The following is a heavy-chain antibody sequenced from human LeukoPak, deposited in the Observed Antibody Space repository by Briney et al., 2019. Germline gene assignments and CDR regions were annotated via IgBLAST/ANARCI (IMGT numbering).Heavy chain of an antibody. J-gene: IGHJ3*02. D-gene: IGHD1-26*01. CDR2: INPNSGGT. CDR3: AREPEWELRDAFDI. V-gene: IGHV1-2*02. Sequence: GASVKVSCKASGYTFTGYYMHWVRQAPGQGLEWMGWINPNSGGTNYAQKFQGRVTMTRDTSISTAYMELSRLRSDDTAVYYCAREPEWELRDAFDIWGQGTMVTVSS. CDR1: GYTFTGYY.